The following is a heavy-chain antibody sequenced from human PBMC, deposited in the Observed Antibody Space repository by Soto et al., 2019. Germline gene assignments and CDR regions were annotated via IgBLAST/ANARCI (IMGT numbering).Heavy chain of an antibody. CDR2: ISYDGSNQ. V-gene: IGHV3-30*18. D-gene: IGHD3-16*02. CDR3: AKALGELSPESYDH. J-gene: IGHJ4*02. CDR1: GFTFSSYG. Sequence: QVQLAESGGGVVQPGRSLRLSCAASGFTFSSYGMHWVRQAPGKALEWVAIISYDGSNQYYADSVKGRFTISRDHSKNTLSLPMNSLGPEDTAVYYCAKALGELSPESYDHWGQGVLVTVSS.